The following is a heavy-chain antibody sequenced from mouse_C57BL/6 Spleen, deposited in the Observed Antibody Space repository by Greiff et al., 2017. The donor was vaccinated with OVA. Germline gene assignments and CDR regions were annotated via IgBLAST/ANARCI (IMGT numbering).Heavy chain of an antibody. CDR3: AREYGNQGYNYFDY. J-gene: IGHJ2*01. V-gene: IGHV1-63*01. D-gene: IGHD2-1*01. Sequence: LVESGAELVRPGTSVKMSCKASGYTFTNYWIGWAKQRPGHGLEWIGDIYPGGGYTNYNEKFKGKATLTADKSSSTAYMQFSSLTSEDSAIYYCAREYGNQGYNYFDYWGQGTTLTVSS. CDR1: GYTFTNYW. CDR2: IYPGGGYT.